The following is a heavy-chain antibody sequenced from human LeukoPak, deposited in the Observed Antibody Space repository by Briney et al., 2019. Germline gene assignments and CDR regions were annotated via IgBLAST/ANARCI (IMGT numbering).Heavy chain of an antibody. D-gene: IGHD2/OR15-2a*01. CDR3: ARVFPRYYGMDV. J-gene: IGHJ6*02. CDR1: GYTFTSYD. Sequence: VASVKVSCKASGYTFTSYDINWVRQATGQRREWMGWMNPNSGNTGYAQKFQGRVTMTRNTSISTAYMELSSLRSEDTAVYYCARVFPRYYGMDVWGQGTTVTVSS. CDR2: MNPNSGNT. V-gene: IGHV1-8*01.